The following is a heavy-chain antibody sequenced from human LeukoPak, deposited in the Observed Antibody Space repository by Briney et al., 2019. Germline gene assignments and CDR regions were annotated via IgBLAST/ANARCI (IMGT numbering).Heavy chain of an antibody. D-gene: IGHD6-19*01. CDR1: GFTFSSYD. Sequence: GGSLRLSCAASGFTFSSYDMNWVRDAQGEGLEWVSSISATGASTYYADSVKGRFTISRDNSKNTLFLQMNSMRAEDTAVYYCANSGPALGQGTLVTVSS. V-gene: IGHV3-23*01. J-gene: IGHJ5*02. CDR3: ANSGPA. CDR2: ISATGAST.